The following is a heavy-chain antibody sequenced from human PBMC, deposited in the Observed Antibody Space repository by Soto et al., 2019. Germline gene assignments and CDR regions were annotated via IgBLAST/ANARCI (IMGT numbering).Heavy chain of an antibody. D-gene: IGHD2-15*01. CDR3: ARGFRNDYSDGYFQH. CDR2: ISAYNGKT. CDR1: GFTFTSYG. Sequence: EASVKVSCKASGFTFTSYGINWVRQAPGQGPQWMGWISAYNGKTNYAQNLQDRVTMTTDTSTSTAYMELRNLRSDDTAVYYCARGFRNDYSDGYFQHWGQGTLVTVSS. J-gene: IGHJ1*01. V-gene: IGHV1-18*01.